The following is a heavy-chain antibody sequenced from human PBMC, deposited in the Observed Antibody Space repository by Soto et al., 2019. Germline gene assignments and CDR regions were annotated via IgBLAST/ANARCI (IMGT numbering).Heavy chain of an antibody. CDR1: GGSISSSVYS. CDR3: ARVHGDYGRYFDY. CDR2: IYHSGNT. V-gene: IGHV4-30-2*01. Sequence: SETLSLTCAVSGGSISSSVYSWSWIRQPLGKGLEWVGYIYHSGNTYYNPSLKSRVNISADRSKNQFSLKLSSVTAADTAVYFCARVHGDYGRYFDYCAQRTPVTVSS. D-gene: IGHD4-17*01. J-gene: IGHJ4*02.